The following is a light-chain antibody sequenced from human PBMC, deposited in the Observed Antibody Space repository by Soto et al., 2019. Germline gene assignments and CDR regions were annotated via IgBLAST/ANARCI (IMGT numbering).Light chain of an antibody. J-gene: IGKJ1*01. CDR3: QQYWHWPRT. CDR1: ESVSRN. CDR2: GAS. Sequence: EIVVTQSPVTLSVSPGERVTLSCMASESVSRNLAWYQQKPGQTPRLLIYGASTRATGVPARFSGSGSGTDFILAITSLQSEDFAVYYCQQYWHWPRTFGQGTRVEI. V-gene: IGKV3-15*01.